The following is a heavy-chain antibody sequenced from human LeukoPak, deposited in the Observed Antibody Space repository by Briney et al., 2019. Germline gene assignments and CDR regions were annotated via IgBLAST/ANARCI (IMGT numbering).Heavy chain of an antibody. D-gene: IGHD6-13*01. CDR2: ISSSSRTI. J-gene: IGHJ6*02. CDR3: ARVQQQPTTLYYYYGMDV. CDR1: GFTFSSYS. Sequence: GGSLRLSCGASGFTFSSYSMNWVRQAPGKGLEWVSYISSSSRTIYDADSVKGRFTISRDNAQNSLYLQMNSLRAEDTAVYYCARVQQQPTTLYYYYGMDVWGQGTTVTVSS. V-gene: IGHV3-48*01.